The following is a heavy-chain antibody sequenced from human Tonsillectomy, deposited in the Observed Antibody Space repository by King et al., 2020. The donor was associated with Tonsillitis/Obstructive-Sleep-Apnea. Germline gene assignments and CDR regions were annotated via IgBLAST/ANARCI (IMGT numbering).Heavy chain of an antibody. D-gene: IGHD2-15*01. CDR2: INPSDSIT. J-gene: IGHJ4*02. CDR3: VRDDKDGRHLDY. V-gene: IGHV1-46*01. CDR1: GYTFTTNY. Sequence: VQLVQSGAEVKKPGASVKVSCKASGYTFTTNYLHWVRPAPGQGVEWMGIINPSDSITTSTPQVQGTGTMTRDTSKSTVNMELSSLRAEDTAVYYCVRDDKDGRHLDYWGQGSLGSVSS.